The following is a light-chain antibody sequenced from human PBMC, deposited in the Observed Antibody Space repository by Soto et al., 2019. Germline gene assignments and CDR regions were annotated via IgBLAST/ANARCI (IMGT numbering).Light chain of an antibody. CDR3: HQRSNWPPFT. V-gene: IGKV3-11*01. Sequence: EIVLTQSPATLSLSPGEKATLSCRASQSVSSYLAWYQQKPGQAPRLLSYDASNRATGIPARFSGSGSGTDFTLTISSLEPEDFAVYYCHQRSNWPPFTFCGGTKVEIK. CDR2: DAS. CDR1: QSVSSY. J-gene: IGKJ4*01.